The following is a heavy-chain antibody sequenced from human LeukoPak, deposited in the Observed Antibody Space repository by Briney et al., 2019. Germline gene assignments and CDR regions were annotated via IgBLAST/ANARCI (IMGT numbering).Heavy chain of an antibody. D-gene: IGHD4-17*01. J-gene: IGHJ4*02. CDR1: GVSFSAYY. V-gene: IGHV4-34*01. CDR2: INHSGST. Sequence: PSETLSLTCAVYGVSFSAYYWSWIRQPPGKGLEWIGEINHSGSTNYNPSLKSRVTISVDTSKNQFSLRLSSVTAADTAVYYCARNGDYNLDYWGQGTLVTVSS. CDR3: ARNGDYNLDY.